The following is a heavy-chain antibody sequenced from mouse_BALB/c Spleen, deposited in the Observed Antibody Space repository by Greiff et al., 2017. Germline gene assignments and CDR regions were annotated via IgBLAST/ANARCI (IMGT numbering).Heavy chain of an antibody. CDR3: ASFYDGYSAWFAY. Sequence: EVKLVESGGGLVKPGGSLKLSCAASGFTFSDYYMYWVRQTPEKRLEWVATISDGGSYTYYPDSVKGRFTISRDNAKNNLYLQMSSLKSEDTAMYYCASFYDGYSAWFAYWGQGTLVTVSA. D-gene: IGHD2-3*01. V-gene: IGHV5-4*02. J-gene: IGHJ3*01. CDR2: ISDGGSYT. CDR1: GFTFSDYY.